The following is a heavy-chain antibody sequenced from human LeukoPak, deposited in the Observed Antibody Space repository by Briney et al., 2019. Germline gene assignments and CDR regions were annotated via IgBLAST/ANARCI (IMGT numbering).Heavy chain of an antibody. CDR3: AREATAAGCFDP. Sequence: GGSLRLSCAASGFTFSAYYRSWIRQAPGKGREWLSFISSSGSTTYYGDSVKGRFTISRDNAKNSLYLQMITLGAEDTAFYYCAREATAAGCFDPWGQGTLVTVSS. J-gene: IGHJ5*02. CDR2: ISSSGSTT. CDR1: GFTFSAYY. D-gene: IGHD2-8*01. V-gene: IGHV3-11*01.